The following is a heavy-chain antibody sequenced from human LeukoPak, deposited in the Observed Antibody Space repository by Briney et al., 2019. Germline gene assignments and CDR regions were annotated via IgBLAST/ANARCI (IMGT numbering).Heavy chain of an antibody. Sequence: SETLSLTCTVSGGSISSYYWTWIRQPLGKGLEWIGYVTYSGDTNYSPSLKSRVTFSLSTSNNQFSLKLSSVTAADTAVYYCARQTVGTTTFWFDPWGQGTLVTVSS. V-gene: IGHV4-59*08. CDR3: ARQTVGTTTFWFDP. D-gene: IGHD1-26*01. CDR2: VTYSGDT. CDR1: GGSISSYY. J-gene: IGHJ5*02.